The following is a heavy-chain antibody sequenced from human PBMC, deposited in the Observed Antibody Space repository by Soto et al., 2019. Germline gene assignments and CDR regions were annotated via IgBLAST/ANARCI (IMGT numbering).Heavy chain of an antibody. CDR1: GYTFTNYF. Sequence: QVQLVQSGAEVKKPGASVKVSCKTSGYTFTNYFLHWVRQAPGQGLAYLGVIIPSNGHTSYAPKFQGRVTMVTDTSTSTVYVELSSLRSEDTAVYYCARDPPNHLSVGYWGRGTVVAVSP. V-gene: IGHV1-46*01. CDR3: ARDPPNHLSVGY. J-gene: IGHJ4*02. CDR2: IIPSNGHT.